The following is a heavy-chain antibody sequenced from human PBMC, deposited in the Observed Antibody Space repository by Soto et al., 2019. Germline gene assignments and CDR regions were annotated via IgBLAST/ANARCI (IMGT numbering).Heavy chain of an antibody. CDR1: GYTFTSYA. J-gene: IGHJ3*02. CDR2: INAGNGNT. D-gene: IGHD3-10*01. CDR3: ARAIMVRGVMSAFDI. Sequence: ASVKVSCKASGYTFTSYAMHWVRQAPGQRLEWMGWINAGNGNTKYSQKFQGRVTITRDTSASTAYMELSSLRSEDTAVYYCARAIMVRGVMSAFDIWGQGTMVTVSS. V-gene: IGHV1-3*01.